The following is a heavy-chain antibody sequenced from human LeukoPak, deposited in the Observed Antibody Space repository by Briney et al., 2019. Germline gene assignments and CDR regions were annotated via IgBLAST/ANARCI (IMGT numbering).Heavy chain of an antibody. CDR1: GFTFSNYW. J-gene: IGHJ4*02. Sequence: GGSLRLSCAASGFTFSNYWMSWVRQAPGKGLEWVANINQDGSEKYYVDSVKGRFTISRDNARSSLYLQMNSLRVEDAAVYYCARVQGSSGPGIFEYWGQGTLVPVSS. D-gene: IGHD6-19*01. V-gene: IGHV3-7*01. CDR3: ARVQGSSGPGIFEY. CDR2: INQDGSEK.